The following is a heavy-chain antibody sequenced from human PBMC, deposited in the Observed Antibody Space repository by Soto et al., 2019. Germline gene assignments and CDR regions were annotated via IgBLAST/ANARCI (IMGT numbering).Heavy chain of an antibody. Sequence: WASVKVSCKTSGYTFTSYDITWVRQASGQGLEWMGWINPNNGKTNYAQKLQGRVTMTTDTSTSTAYIELRSLTSDDTALYYCARDTTGYLTADYWGQGTLVTVSS. V-gene: IGHV1-18*01. D-gene: IGHD5-12*01. CDR3: ARDTTGYLTADY. J-gene: IGHJ4*02. CDR1: GYTFTSYD. CDR2: INPNNGKT.